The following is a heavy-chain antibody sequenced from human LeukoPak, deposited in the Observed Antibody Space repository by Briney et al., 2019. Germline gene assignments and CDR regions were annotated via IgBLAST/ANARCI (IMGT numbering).Heavy chain of an antibody. V-gene: IGHV1-2*06. CDR3: ARSDSSGYYYDY. CDR1: GYTFTGYY. Sequence: ASVKVSCKASGYTFTGYYMHWVRQAPGQGLEWMGRINPNSGGTNYAQKFQGRVTMTRDTSISTAYMELSRLRSDDTAVYYCARSDSSGYYYDYWGQKTLGTVSS. CDR2: INPNSGGT. J-gene: IGHJ4*02. D-gene: IGHD3-22*01.